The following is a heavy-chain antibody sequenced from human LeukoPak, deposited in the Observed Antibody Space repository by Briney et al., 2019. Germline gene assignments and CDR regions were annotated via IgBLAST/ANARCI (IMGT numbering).Heavy chain of an antibody. D-gene: IGHD5-18*01. Sequence: SDTLSLTCTVSGGSISSYYWSWLRQPPGKGLEGVGYIYYSGSTNYNPSLKSRVTISVDTSKNQFSLKLSSVTAADTAVYYCARIADSYGLYYFDYWGQGTLVTVSS. J-gene: IGHJ4*02. CDR3: ARIADSYGLYYFDY. V-gene: IGHV4-59*08. CDR1: GGSISSYY. CDR2: IYYSGST.